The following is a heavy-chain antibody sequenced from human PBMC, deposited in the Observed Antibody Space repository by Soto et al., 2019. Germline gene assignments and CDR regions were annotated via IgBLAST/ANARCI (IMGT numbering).Heavy chain of an antibody. CDR2: IWNDGSNE. Sequence: GGSLTLSSVAAGFNFSSYGIHWVRQAPGKEREWVAIIWNDGSNEYYADSVKGRFTISRDNSKNTVYLRVGKLRVEETAVYFCAIGQTASGGYSDSWGQGTLVTV. J-gene: IGHJ4*02. CDR1: GFNFSSYG. V-gene: IGHV3-30*02. D-gene: IGHD2-15*01. CDR3: AIGQTASGGYSDS.